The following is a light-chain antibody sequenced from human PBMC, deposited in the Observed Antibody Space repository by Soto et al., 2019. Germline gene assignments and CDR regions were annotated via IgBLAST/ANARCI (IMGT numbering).Light chain of an antibody. CDR3: QQCGGSPLFS. J-gene: IGKJ3*01. CDR1: ESVTSSC. V-gene: IGKV3-20*01. CDR2: TTS. Sequence: EIVLTQSPDTLSLSPGERATLSCTASESVTSSCLARYQRKPGQAPRLFIPTTSTRATDIPDRFSGSGSGTDLNLTISRLEPEDFAVYYCQQCGGSPLFSCGPGTRVDI.